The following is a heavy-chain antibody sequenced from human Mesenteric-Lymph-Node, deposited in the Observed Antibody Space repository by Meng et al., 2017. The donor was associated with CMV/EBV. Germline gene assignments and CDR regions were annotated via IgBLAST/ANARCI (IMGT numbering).Heavy chain of an antibody. Sequence: GESLKISCAASGFTFSSYSMNWVRQAPGKGLEWVSYISSSGSTIYYADSVKGRFTISRDNAKNSLYLQMNSLRAEDTAVYYCARVWVPFYGMDVWGQGTTVTVSS. J-gene: IGHJ6*02. CDR3: ARVWVPFYGMDV. D-gene: IGHD1-1*01. CDR2: ISSSGSTI. CDR1: GFTFSSYS. V-gene: IGHV3-48*04.